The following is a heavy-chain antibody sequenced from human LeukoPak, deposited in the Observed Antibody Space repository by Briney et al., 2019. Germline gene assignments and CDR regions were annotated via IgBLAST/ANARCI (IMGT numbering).Heavy chain of an antibody. CDR2: ISASGGNS. V-gene: IGHV3-23*01. CDR3: ARDIELSC. J-gene: IGHJ4*02. CDR1: VFTFSDSA. D-gene: IGHD1-26*01. Sequence: PGGSLRLSCEASVFTFSDSAMSWVRQASGRGLEWVSLISASGGNSYYADSVKGRFTVSRDSSKNTLHLQMNSLRAEDTAVYYCARDIELSCWGQGTLVTVSS.